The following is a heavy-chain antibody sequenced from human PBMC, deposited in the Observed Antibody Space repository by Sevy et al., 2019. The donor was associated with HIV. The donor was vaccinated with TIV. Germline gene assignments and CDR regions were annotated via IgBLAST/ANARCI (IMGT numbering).Heavy chain of an antibody. D-gene: IGHD3-3*01. Sequence: ASVKVSCKASGYTFTSYGISWVRQAPGQGLEWMGWISAYNGNTNYAQKLQGRVTMTTDTSTSTAYMELRGLRSDDTAVYYCARGSYDFWSGYIDYWGQGTLVTVSS. J-gene: IGHJ4*02. CDR2: ISAYNGNT. CDR3: ARGSYDFWSGYIDY. CDR1: GYTFTSYG. V-gene: IGHV1-18*01.